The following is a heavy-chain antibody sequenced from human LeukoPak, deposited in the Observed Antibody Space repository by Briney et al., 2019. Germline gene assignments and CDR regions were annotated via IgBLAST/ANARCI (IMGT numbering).Heavy chain of an antibody. V-gene: IGHV3-13*01. J-gene: IGHJ2*01. D-gene: IGHD6-6*01. CDR1: GFTFSSYD. CDR2: IGTAGDT. CDR3: ARGRRSKLVGGWYFDL. Sequence: GGSLRLSCAASGFTFSSYDMHWVRQATGKGLEWVSAIGTAGDTYYPGSVKGRFTISRENAKNSLYLQMNSLRAGDTAVYYCARGRRSKLVGGWYFDLWGRGTLVTVSS.